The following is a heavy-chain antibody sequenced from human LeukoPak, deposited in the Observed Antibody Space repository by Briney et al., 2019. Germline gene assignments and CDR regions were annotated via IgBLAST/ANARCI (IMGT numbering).Heavy chain of an antibody. D-gene: IGHD4-23*01. CDR3: ASHVVTTWGDYFDY. CDR1: GGSISSYY. CDR2: IYYSGST. V-gene: IGHV4-59*08. Sequence: SETLSLTCTVSGGSISSYYWSWIRQPPGKGLERIGYIYYSGSTNYNPSLKSRVTISVDTSKNHFSLNLSSVTAADTAVHYCASHVVTTWGDYFDYWGQGTLVTVSS. J-gene: IGHJ4*02.